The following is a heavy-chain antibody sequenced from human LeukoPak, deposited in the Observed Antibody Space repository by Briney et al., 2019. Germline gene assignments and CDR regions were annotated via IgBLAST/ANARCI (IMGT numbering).Heavy chain of an antibody. CDR3: ARDGYRGLNDAFDI. V-gene: IGHV3-11*01. CDR1: GFTFSDYY. Sequence: GGSLRLSCAAPGFTFSDYYMSWIRQAPGKGLEWVSYISSSGSTIYYADSVKGRFTISRDNAKNSLYLQMNSLRAEDTAVYYCARDGYRGLNDAFDIWGQGTMVTVSS. J-gene: IGHJ3*02. D-gene: IGHD3-10*01. CDR2: ISSSGSTI.